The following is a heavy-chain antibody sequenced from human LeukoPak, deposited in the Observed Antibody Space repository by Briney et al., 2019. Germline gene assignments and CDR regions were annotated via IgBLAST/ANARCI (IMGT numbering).Heavy chain of an antibody. CDR3: ASIAAAAAAQGY. J-gene: IGHJ4*02. CDR2: IYTSGST. D-gene: IGHD6-13*01. V-gene: IGHV4-61*02. Sequence: SETLSLTCTVSGGSISSGSYYWSWIRQPAGKGLEWIGRIYTSGSTNYNPSLKSRVTISVDTSKNQFSLKLSSVTAADTAVYYCASIAAAAAAQGYWGQGTLVTVSS. CDR1: GGSISSGSYY.